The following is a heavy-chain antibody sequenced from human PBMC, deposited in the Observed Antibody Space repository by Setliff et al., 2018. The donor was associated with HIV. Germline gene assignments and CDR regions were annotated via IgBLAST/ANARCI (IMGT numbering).Heavy chain of an antibody. CDR2: ISSSGTTI. D-gene: IGHD5-18*01. CDR1: GFTFSDYY. Sequence: GGSLRLSCTASGFTFSDYYMSWIRQSPGKGLEWISYISSSGTTIYYADSVKGRFTISRDNAKNSLYLQMNSLRAEDTAVYFCARDGYSYGDYHYYYMDVWGKGTTVTVSS. V-gene: IGHV3-11*04. J-gene: IGHJ6*03. CDR3: ARDGYSYGDYHYYYMDV.